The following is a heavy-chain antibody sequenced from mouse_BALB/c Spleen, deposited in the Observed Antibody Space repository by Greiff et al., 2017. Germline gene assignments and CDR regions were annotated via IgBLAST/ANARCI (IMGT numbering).Heavy chain of an antibody. J-gene: IGHJ1*01. Sequence: QVQLQQSGAELVRPGVSVKISCKGSGYTFTDYAMHWVKQSHAKSLEWIGVISTYYGDASYNQKFKGKATMTVDKSSSTAYMELARLTSEDSAIYYWARKGYRDYWYFEVGGAGTTVTVS. CDR3: ARKGYRDYWYFEV. D-gene: IGHD2-14*01. V-gene: IGHV1S137*01. CDR2: ISTYYGDA. CDR1: GYTFTDYA.